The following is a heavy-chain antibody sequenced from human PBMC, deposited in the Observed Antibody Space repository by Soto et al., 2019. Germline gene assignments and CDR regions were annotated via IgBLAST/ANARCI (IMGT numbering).Heavy chain of an antibody. CDR1: GGSFSGYY. Sequence: SETLSLTCAVYGGSFSGYYWSWIRQPPGKGLEWIGEINHSGSTNYNPSLKSRVTISVDTSKNQFSLKLSSVTAADTAVYYCTRQWEPKLDYYGMDVWGQGTTVTVSS. V-gene: IGHV4-34*01. D-gene: IGHD1-26*01. CDR3: TRQWEPKLDYYGMDV. J-gene: IGHJ6*02. CDR2: INHSGST.